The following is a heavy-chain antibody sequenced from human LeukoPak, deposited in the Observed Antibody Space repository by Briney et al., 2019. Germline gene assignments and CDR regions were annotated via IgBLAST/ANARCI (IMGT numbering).Heavy chain of an antibody. CDR1: GFTFSSHA. D-gene: IGHD2-8*02. CDR2: IDIRSTGT. Sequence: PGGSLRLSCAVSGFTFSSHAMNWVRQAPGRGLEWISGIDIRSTGTYYADSVKGRFTISRDDSKNTLYLQMNTLSVDDTAVYYCAKLLGTMWPMWGLDVWGKGTTVTVSS. CDR3: AKLLGTMWPMWGLDV. J-gene: IGHJ6*04. V-gene: IGHV3-23*05.